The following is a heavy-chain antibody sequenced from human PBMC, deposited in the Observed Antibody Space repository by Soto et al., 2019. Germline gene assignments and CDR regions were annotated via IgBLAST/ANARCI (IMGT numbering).Heavy chain of an antibody. J-gene: IGHJ6*03. CDR3: ARVPPSGYGLRVLYYYMDV. V-gene: IGHV4-59*01. D-gene: IGHD5-12*01. CDR2: IYYTGST. Sequence: SETLSLTCTVSGGSISSYYWSWIRQPPGKGLEWIGYIYYTGSTNYNPSLKSRVTISVDTSKNQLSLKVNSVTAADTAVYYCARVPPSGYGLRVLYYYMDVWGKGTTVTVSS. CDR1: GGSISSYY.